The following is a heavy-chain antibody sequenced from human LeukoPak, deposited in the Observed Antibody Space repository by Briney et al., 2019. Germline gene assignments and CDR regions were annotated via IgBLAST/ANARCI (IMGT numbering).Heavy chain of an antibody. Sequence: TGGSLRLSCAASGFTFSNAWMSWVRQAPGKGLEWVSVIYSGGSTYYADSVKARFTISRDNSKNTLYLQMNSLSADDTAVYYCARDKLRGSAGNYYYMDVWGKGTTVTVSS. D-gene: IGHD1-26*01. V-gene: IGHV3-66*02. CDR1: GFTFSNAW. CDR2: IYSGGST. CDR3: ARDKLRGSAGNYYYMDV. J-gene: IGHJ6*03.